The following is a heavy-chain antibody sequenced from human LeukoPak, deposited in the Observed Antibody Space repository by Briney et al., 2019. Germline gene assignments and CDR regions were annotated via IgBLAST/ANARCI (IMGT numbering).Heavy chain of an antibody. CDR2: INHSGST. D-gene: IGHD3-9*01. CDR3: ARAYDILTGYYKEYYSDY. J-gene: IGHJ4*02. Sequence: ASETLSLTCAVYGGSFSGYYWSWIRQPPGKGLEWIGEINHSGSTNYNPSLKSRVTISVDTSKNQFSLKLSSVTAADTAVYYCARAYDILTGYYKEYYSDYWGQGTLVTVSS. CDR1: GGSFSGYY. V-gene: IGHV4-34*01.